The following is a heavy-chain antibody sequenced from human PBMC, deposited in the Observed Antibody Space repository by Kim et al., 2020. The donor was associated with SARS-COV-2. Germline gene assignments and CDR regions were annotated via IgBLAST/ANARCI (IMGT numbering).Heavy chain of an antibody. J-gene: IGHJ4*02. CDR2: ISYDGSNK. CDR1: GFTFSSYG. V-gene: IGHV3-30*18. CDR3: AKARADAY. Sequence: GGSLRLSCAASGFTFSSYGMHWVRQAPGKGLEWVAVISYDGSNKYYADSVKGRFTISRDNSKNTLYLQMNSLRAEDTAVYYCAKARADAYWGQGTLVTVSS.